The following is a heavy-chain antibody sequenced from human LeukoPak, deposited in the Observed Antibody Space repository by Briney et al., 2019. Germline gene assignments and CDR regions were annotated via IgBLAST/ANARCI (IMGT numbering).Heavy chain of an antibody. Sequence: SVKVSCKASGGTSSSYAISWVRQAPGQGLEWMGRIIPILGLANYAQKFQGRVTITADKSTSTAYMELSSLRSEDTAVYYCATQGATYCSGGSCPFDYWGQGTLVTVSS. D-gene: IGHD2-15*01. CDR2: IIPILGLA. V-gene: IGHV1-69*04. CDR3: ATQGATYCSGGSCPFDY. CDR1: GGTSSSYA. J-gene: IGHJ4*02.